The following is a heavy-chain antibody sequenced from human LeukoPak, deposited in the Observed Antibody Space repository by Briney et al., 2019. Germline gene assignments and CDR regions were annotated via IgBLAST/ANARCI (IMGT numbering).Heavy chain of an antibody. Sequence: SETLSLTCAVYGGSFSGYYWSWIRQPPGKGLEWIGEINHSGSTNYHPSLKSRVTISVDTSKNQFSLKLSSVTAADTAVYYCAAEVNCSSTSCYRIATFDYWGQGTLVTVSS. J-gene: IGHJ4*02. CDR3: AAEVNCSSTSCYRIATFDY. D-gene: IGHD2-2*02. V-gene: IGHV4-34*01. CDR1: GGSFSGYY. CDR2: INHSGST.